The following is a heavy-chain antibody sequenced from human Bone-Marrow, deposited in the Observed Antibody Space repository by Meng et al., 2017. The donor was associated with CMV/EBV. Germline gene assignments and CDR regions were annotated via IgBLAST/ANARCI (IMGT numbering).Heavy chain of an antibody. V-gene: IGHV3-48*03. J-gene: IGHJ1*01. CDR3: ATMVSSERYSQWYFHH. D-gene: IGHD3-10*01. Sequence: LSLTCAASGFSLNKHEMNWVRQAPGKGLEWVSYINSDGATIYLADSVKGRFTISRDNTKNSLFLQMNSLRAEDTAVYYCATMVSSERYSQWYFHHWGQGTLVTVSS. CDR2: INSDGATI. CDR1: GFSLNKHE.